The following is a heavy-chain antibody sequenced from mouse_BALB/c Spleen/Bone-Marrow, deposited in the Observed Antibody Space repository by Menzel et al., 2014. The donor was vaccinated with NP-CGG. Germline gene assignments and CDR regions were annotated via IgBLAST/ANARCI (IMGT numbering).Heavy chain of an antibody. CDR2: IRLKSNDYAT. CDR1: GFTFSDHW. V-gene: IGHV6-6*02. CDR3: TRRTTGGGWFPY. Sequence: EVKLEESGGGLVQPGGTMKLSCAAPGFTFSDHWMNWVRQSPERGLEWVAEIRLKSNDYATHYAESVKGRFTIPRDDSKSSVYLQMNNLRDEDTGIYFCTRRTTGGGWFPYWGQGTLVTVSA. D-gene: IGHD1-1*01. J-gene: IGHJ3*01.